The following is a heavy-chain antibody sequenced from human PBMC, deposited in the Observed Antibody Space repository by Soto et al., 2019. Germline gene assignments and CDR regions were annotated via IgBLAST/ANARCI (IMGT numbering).Heavy chain of an antibody. D-gene: IGHD1-7*01. V-gene: IGHV1-8*01. J-gene: IGHJ6*02. Sequence: ASVKVSCKASGYTFSTHGISWVRQATGQGLEWMGWMNPNSGNTGYAQKFQGRVTMTRNTSISTAYMELSSLRSEDTAVYYCARYNWNYPYYYYGMDVWGQGTTVTVSS. CDR3: ARYNWNYPYYYYGMDV. CDR1: GYTFSTHG. CDR2: MNPNSGNT.